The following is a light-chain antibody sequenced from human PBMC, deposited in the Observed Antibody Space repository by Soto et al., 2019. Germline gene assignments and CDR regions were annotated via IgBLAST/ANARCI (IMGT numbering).Light chain of an antibody. J-gene: IGKJ1*01. CDR3: QQYGSSSWT. V-gene: IGKV3-20*01. Sequence: EIVLTQSPGTLSLSPGERATLSCRASQSVSSSYLAWYQQQPGQAPRLLIYGTSSRSTAIPDRFSGSGSGTDFTLTISRMEPEDFAVYYCQQYGSSSWTLGQGTKVEIK. CDR2: GTS. CDR1: QSVSSSY.